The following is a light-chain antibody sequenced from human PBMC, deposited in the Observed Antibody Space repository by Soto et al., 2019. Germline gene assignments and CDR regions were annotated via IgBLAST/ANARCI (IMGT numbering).Light chain of an antibody. CDR2: ENA. CDR1: NSNIGNSY. CDR3: GTWDSGLSGFV. Sequence: QSLLTQPPSVSAAPGQKVTISCSGSNSNIGNSYVYWYQQFPGAAPKLLMYENAKRASGIPDRFSGSKSGAAATLAITGIQTGDEADYYCGTWDSGLSGFVFGTGTKVTVL. V-gene: IGLV1-51*02. J-gene: IGLJ1*01.